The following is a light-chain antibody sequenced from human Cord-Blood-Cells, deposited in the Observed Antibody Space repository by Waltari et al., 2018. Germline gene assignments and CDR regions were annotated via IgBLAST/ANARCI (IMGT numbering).Light chain of an antibody. CDR2: WAS. V-gene: IGKV4-1*01. CDR1: QSVLYSSNNKNY. Sequence: DIVMTQSPDSLAVSLGERATINCKSSQSVLYSSNNKNYLACYQQKPRQSPKLLIYWASTRESGVPDRFSGSGSGTDFTLTISSLQAEDVAVYYCQQYYSTPWTFGQGTKVEIK. CDR3: QQYYSTPWT. J-gene: IGKJ1*01.